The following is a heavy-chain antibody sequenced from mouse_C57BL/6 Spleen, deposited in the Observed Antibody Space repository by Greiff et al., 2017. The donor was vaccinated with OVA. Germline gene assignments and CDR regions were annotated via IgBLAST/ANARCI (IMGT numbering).Heavy chain of an antibody. CDR3: ARSHDGDYWYFDV. J-gene: IGHJ1*03. Sequence: QVQLQQPGTELVKPGASVKLSCKASGYTFTSYWMPWVKQRPGQGLEWIGNINPSNGGTNYNEKFKSKATLTVDKSSSTAYMQLSSLTSEDSAVYDCARSHDGDYWYFDVWGTGTTVTVSS. CDR2: INPSNGGT. D-gene: IGHD2-3*01. V-gene: IGHV1-53*01. CDR1: GYTFTSYW.